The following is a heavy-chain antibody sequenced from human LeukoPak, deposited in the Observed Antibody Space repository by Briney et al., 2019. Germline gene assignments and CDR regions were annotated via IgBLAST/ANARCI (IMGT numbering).Heavy chain of an antibody. CDR3: ARGQILSTSNSRIDY. Sequence: ASVKVSCKASGYTFTGYYMHWVRQAPGQGLEWTGWINPNSGGTNYAQKFQGRVTMTRDTSISTAYMELSRLRSDDTAVYYCARGQILSTSNSRIDYWGQGTLVTVSS. J-gene: IGHJ4*02. CDR2: INPNSGGT. D-gene: IGHD2-15*01. CDR1: GYTFTGYY. V-gene: IGHV1-2*02.